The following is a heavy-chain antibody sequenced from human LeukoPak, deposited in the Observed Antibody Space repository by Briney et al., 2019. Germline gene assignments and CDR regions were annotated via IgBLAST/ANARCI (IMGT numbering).Heavy chain of an antibody. Sequence: ASVKVSCKTSGYTFTSYGISWVRQAPGQGLEWMGWISAYNGNTNYAQKLQGRVTMTTDTSTSTAYMELRSLRSDDTAVYYCARGVGILAAAGSNWFDPWGQGTLVTVSS. V-gene: IGHV1-18*01. J-gene: IGHJ5*02. CDR3: ARGVGILAAAGSNWFDP. CDR2: ISAYNGNT. CDR1: GYTFTSYG. D-gene: IGHD6-13*01.